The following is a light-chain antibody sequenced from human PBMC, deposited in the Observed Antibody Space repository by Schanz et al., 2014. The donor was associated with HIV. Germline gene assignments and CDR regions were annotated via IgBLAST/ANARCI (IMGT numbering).Light chain of an antibody. Sequence: QSTLTQPASVSGSPGQSITISCTGSSSDVGGYNYVSWYQQHPGKAPKLLIYDVSNRPSGVSNRFSGSKSNNTASLTISGLQAEDEADYYCSSYAGSNNLVFGGGTKVTVL. CDR3: SSYAGSNNLV. CDR1: SSDVGGYNY. V-gene: IGLV2-14*01. CDR2: DVS. J-gene: IGLJ3*02.